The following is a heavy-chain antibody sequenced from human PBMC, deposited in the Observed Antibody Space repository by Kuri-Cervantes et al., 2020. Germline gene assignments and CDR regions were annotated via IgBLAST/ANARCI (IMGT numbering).Heavy chain of an antibody. J-gene: IGHJ6*03. CDR2: MHYSGSGSA. CDR3: ARVPYPIVLRYFSPASYYMDV. D-gene: IGHD3-9*01. CDR1: GGSVNIDPYY. V-gene: IGHV4-61*01. Sequence: SETLSLTCSVSGGSVNIDPYYWSWIRQPPGKGLEWIGYMHYSGSGSANYSPSLKSRVTISVDTSKNQFSLKLSSVTAADTAVYYCARVPYPIVLRYFSPASYYMDVWGKGTTVTVSS.